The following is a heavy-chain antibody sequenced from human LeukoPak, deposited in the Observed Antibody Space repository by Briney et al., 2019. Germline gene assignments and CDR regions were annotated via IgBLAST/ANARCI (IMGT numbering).Heavy chain of an antibody. D-gene: IGHD4-23*01. CDR3: ARSLRQTIFGGNDYYYFDL. J-gene: IGHJ2*01. V-gene: IGHV3-30-3*01. CDR1: GFTFSSYA. CDR2: ISYDGSNK. Sequence: GRSLRLSYAASGFTFSSYAMHWVRQAPGKGLEWVAVISYDGSNKYYADSVKGRFTISRDNSKNTLYLQMNSLRAEDTAVYYCARSLRQTIFGGNDYYYFDLWGRGTLVTVSS.